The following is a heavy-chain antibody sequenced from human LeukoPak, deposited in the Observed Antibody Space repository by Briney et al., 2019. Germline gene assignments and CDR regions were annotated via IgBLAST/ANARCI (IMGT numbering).Heavy chain of an antibody. D-gene: IGHD3-3*01. CDR2: IYYSGST. Sequence: SQTLSLTCTVSGGSISSGGYYWSWIRQHPGKGLEWIVYIYYSGSTYYNPSLKSRVTISVDTSKNQFSLKLSSVTAADTAVYYCARAYDFWSGYALDPWGQGTLVTVSS. CDR3: ARAYDFWSGYALDP. V-gene: IGHV4-31*03. J-gene: IGHJ5*02. CDR1: GGSISSGGYY.